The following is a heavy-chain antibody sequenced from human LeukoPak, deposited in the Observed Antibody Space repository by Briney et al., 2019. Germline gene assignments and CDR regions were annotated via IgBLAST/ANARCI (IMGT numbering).Heavy chain of an antibody. CDR2: IYYSGST. Sequence: SETLSLTCTVSGGSISSYYWSWIRQPPGKGLEWIGYIYYSGSTNYNPSLKSRVTISVDTSKNQFSLKLCSVTAADTAVYYCARDRWSYRNGTLYYYYYGMDVWDQGTTVTVSS. J-gene: IGHJ6*02. CDR3: ARDRWSYRNGTLYYYYYGMDV. CDR1: GGSISSYY. D-gene: IGHD1-1*01. V-gene: IGHV4-59*12.